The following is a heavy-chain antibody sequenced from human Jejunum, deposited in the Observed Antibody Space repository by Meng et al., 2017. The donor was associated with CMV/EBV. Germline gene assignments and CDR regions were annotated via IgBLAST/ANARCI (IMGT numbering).Heavy chain of an antibody. CDR3: ASGTPGRSYCDY. Sequence: QVHLLQSGPEGKKPGASVRVSCKASGYTFGSYGICWVRQAPGQGLEWMGWFVNYVDTYPAPKFPGRVTMTTDTHTNTAFMELRSLTSDDTAVYYCASGTPGRSYCDYWGQGTLVTVSS. CDR1: GYTFGSYG. D-gene: IGHD2-15*01. V-gene: IGHV1-18*01. J-gene: IGHJ4*02. CDR2: FVNYVDT.